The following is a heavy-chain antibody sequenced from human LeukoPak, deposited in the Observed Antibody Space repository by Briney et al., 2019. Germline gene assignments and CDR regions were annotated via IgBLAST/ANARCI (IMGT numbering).Heavy chain of an antibody. CDR2: ISGSGGST. CDR3: AKDDDSSGYWETPHALYFQH. D-gene: IGHD3-22*01. Sequence: GRSLRLSCAASGFTFSSYAMSWVRQAPGKGLEWVSAISGSGGSTYYADSVKGRFTISRDNSKNTLYLQMNSLRAEDTAVYYCAKDDDSSGYWETPHALYFQHWGQGTLVTVSS. V-gene: IGHV3-23*01. J-gene: IGHJ1*01. CDR1: GFTFSSYA.